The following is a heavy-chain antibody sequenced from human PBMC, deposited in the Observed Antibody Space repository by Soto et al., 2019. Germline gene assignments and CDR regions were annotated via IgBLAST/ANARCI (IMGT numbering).Heavy chain of an antibody. J-gene: IGHJ4*02. D-gene: IGHD2-15*01. Sequence: QVQLVESGGGVVQPGRSLRLSCAASGFTFSSYGMYWVRQAPGKGLEWVAVISDDGSKKYYGDSVKGRFNVSRDTSKNTLYLQMNSLRAEDTAVYYCAKDLSMETAATPNSDLDYWGQGTLVTVSS. V-gene: IGHV3-30*18. CDR3: AKDLSMETAATPNSDLDY. CDR1: GFTFSSYG. CDR2: ISDDGSKK.